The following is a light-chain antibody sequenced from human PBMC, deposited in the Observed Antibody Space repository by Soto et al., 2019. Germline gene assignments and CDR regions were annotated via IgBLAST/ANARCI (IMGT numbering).Light chain of an antibody. V-gene: IGKV1-6*01. CDR3: LQDYGYPRT. CDR1: QGIRND. Sequence: AIQMTQSPSSLSASVGDRVTITCRASQGIRNDLAWYQQKPGKAPKLLIYAASSLQSGVPSRFSGSGSGTDFTPTINSLQPEDFATYYCLQDYGYPRTFGQGTKVEI. CDR2: AAS. J-gene: IGKJ1*01.